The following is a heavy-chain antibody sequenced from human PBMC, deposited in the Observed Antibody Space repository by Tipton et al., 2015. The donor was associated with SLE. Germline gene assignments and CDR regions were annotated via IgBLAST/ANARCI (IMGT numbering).Heavy chain of an antibody. CDR3: ARRWGSVTTAGWFAP. Sequence: VQLVQSGAEVKKPGESLKISCQGFGYKFTSYWIGWVRQKPGKGLEWMGTIYPGDSKVKYSPSFEGQVVMSVDKSVSTAYLRWSSLEAADTAMYFCARRWGSVTTAGWFAPWGKGTLVTVSS. J-gene: IGHJ5*02. V-gene: IGHV5-51*03. CDR2: IYPGDSKV. D-gene: IGHD3-16*01. CDR1: GYKFTSYW.